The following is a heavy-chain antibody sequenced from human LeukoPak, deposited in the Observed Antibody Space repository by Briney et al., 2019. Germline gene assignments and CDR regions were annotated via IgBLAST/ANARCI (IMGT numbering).Heavy chain of an antibody. J-gene: IGHJ4*02. CDR1: GGSMNSYY. V-gene: IGHV3-7*01. CDR2: IKQDGSEK. CDR3: ARDTGGGYSCYDC. D-gene: IGHD5-18*01. Sequence: PSETLSLTCTVSGGSMNSYYWSWIRQPPGKGLEWVANIKQDGSEKYYVDSVKGRFTISRDNAKNSLYLQMNSLRAEDTAVYYCARDTGGGYSCYDCWGQGTLVTVSS.